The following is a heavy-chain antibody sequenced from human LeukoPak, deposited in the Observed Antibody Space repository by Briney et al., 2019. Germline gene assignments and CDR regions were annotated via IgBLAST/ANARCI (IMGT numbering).Heavy chain of an antibody. CDR3: ARDPNLSSGYFYTVEWFDP. CDR1: GYTFTGYY. Sequence: GASVKVSCKASGYTFTGYYMHWVRQAPGQGLEWMGWINPNSGGTNYAQKFQGRVTMTRDTSISTAYMELSRLRSDDTAVYYCARDPNLSSGYFYTVEWFDPWGQGTLVTVSS. D-gene: IGHD3-22*01. J-gene: IGHJ5*02. CDR2: INPNSGGT. V-gene: IGHV1-2*02.